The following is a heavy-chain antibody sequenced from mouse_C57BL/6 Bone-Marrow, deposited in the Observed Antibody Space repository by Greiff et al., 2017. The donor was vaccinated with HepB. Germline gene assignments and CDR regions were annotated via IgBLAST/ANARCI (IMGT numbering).Heavy chain of an antibody. Sequence: QVQLQQPGTELVKPGASVKLSCKASGYTFTSYWMHWVKQRPGQGLEWIGNINPSNGGTNYNEKFKSKATLTVDKSSSTAYLQLSSLTSEDSAVYYCARYVSTTVVAEYYYAMDYWGQGTSVTVSS. CDR3: ARYVSTTVVAEYYYAMDY. D-gene: IGHD1-1*01. V-gene: IGHV1-53*01. J-gene: IGHJ4*01. CDR2: INPSNGGT. CDR1: GYTFTSYW.